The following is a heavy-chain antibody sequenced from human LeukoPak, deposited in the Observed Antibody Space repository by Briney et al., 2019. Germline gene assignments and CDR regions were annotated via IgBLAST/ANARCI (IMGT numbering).Heavy chain of an antibody. J-gene: IGHJ4*02. Sequence: GGSLRLSCAASGFTFSSYAMHWVRQAPGKGLEYVSAISSNGGSTYYANSVKGRFTISRDNSKNTLYLQMGSLRAEDMAVYYCARVADYVWGGYDYWGQGTLVTVSS. V-gene: IGHV3-64*01. CDR1: GFTFSSYA. CDR3: ARVADYVWGGYDY. CDR2: ISSNGGST. D-gene: IGHD3-16*01.